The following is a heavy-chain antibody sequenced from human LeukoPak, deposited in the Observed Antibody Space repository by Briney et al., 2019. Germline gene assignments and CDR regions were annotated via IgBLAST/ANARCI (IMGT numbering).Heavy chain of an antibody. CDR2: INAGNGNT. CDR3: ARESGYQLLNFDY. CDR1: GYTFTSYA. D-gene: IGHD2-2*01. V-gene: IGHV1-3*01. J-gene: IGHJ4*02. Sequence: ASVKVSCKASGYTFTSYAMHWVRQAPGQRLEWMGWINAGNGNTKYSQKFQGRVTITRDTSAGTAYMELSSLRSEDTAVYYCARESGYQLLNFDYWGQGTLVTVSS.